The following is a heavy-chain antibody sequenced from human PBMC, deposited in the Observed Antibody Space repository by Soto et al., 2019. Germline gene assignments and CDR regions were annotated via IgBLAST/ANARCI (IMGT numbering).Heavy chain of an antibody. D-gene: IGHD3-16*02. CDR1: GYTFTSYG. CDR3: ARDSDDYIWGSYRFARGDAFDI. J-gene: IGHJ3*02. V-gene: IGHV1-18*01. CDR2: ISAYNGNT. Sequence: ASVKVSCKASGYTFTSYGISWVRQAPGQGLEWMGWISAYNGNTNYAQKLQGRVTMTTDTSTSTAYMELRSLRSDDTAVYYCARDSDDYIWGSYRFARGDAFDIWGQGTMVTVSS.